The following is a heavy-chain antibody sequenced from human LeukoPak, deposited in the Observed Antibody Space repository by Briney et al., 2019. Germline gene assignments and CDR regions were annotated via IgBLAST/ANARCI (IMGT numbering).Heavy chain of an antibody. CDR1: GFTFSDYY. CDR3: ARDIGTSYNWFDP. V-gene: IGHV3-11*01. D-gene: IGHD2-2*01. J-gene: IGHJ5*02. Sequence: PGGSLRLSCAASGFTFSDYYMSWIRQAPGKGLEWVSYISSSGSTIYYADSVKGRFTLSRDNAKNSLYLQMNSLRAEDTAVYYCARDIGTSYNWFDPWGQGTLVTVSS. CDR2: ISSSGSTI.